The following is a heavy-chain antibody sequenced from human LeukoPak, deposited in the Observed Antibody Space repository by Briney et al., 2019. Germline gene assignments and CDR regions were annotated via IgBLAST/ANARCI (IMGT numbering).Heavy chain of an antibody. D-gene: IGHD2-8*01. J-gene: IGHJ4*02. CDR3: ARGHCRGLYTKHFYY. Sequence: SETLSLTCAVYGGSFSGYYWSWIRQPPGKGLEWIGEISHSGSTNYNPSLKSRVTISVDTSKNQFSLKLSSVTAADTAVYYCARGHCRGLYTKHFYYWGQGTLVTVSS. CDR2: ISHSGST. V-gene: IGHV4-34*01. CDR1: GGSFSGYY.